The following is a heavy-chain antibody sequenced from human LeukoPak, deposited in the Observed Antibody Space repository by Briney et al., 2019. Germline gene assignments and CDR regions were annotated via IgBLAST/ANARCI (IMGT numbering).Heavy chain of an antibody. CDR2: INHSGST. CDR3: ARGPPTDYYDSSGFYYVFDY. CDR1: GGSFSGYY. J-gene: IGHJ4*02. Sequence: SETLSLTCAVYGGSFSGYYWSWIRQPPGKGLEWIGEINHSGSTNYNPSLKSRVTISVDTSKNQFSLKLSSVSAADTAVYFCARGPPTDYYDSSGFYYVFDYWGQGTLVTVSS. D-gene: IGHD3-22*01. V-gene: IGHV4-34*01.